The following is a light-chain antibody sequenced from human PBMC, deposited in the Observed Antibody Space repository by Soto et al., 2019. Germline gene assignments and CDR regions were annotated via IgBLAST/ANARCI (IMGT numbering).Light chain of an antibody. CDR2: AAS. J-gene: IGKJ4*01. V-gene: IGKV1-9*01. CDR1: QDISSY. CDR3: QQLKSYPLS. Sequence: DIQLTQSPSFLSASVGDRVTITCRTSQDISSYLAWYQQKPGKAPQLLIPAASPLQSGVPSRFSGSGSGTECSLTISSLQPEEFATYYWQQLKSYPLSFGGGTKVEI.